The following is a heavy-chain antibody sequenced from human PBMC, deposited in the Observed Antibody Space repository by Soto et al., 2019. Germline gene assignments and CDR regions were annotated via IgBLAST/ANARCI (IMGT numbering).Heavy chain of an antibody. CDR2: IYHSGST. CDR1: GGSISSGGYS. Sequence: SETLSLTCAVSGGSISSGGYSWSWIRQPPGKGLEWIGYIYHSGSTYYNPSLKSRVTISVDRSKNQFSLKLSSVTAADTAVYYCAREQQLVWGAGGLDYWGQGTLVTVSS. V-gene: IGHV4-30-2*01. J-gene: IGHJ4*01. CDR3: AREQQLVWGAGGLDY. D-gene: IGHD6-13*01.